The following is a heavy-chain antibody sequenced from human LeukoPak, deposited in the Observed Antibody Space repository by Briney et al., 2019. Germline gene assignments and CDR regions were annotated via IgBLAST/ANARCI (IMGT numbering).Heavy chain of an antibody. V-gene: IGHV3-74*01. J-gene: IGHJ4*02. Sequence: GGSLRLSCAASGFTFSSYWMDWARQGPGKGLVWVARIKGDGSSVIYADSVKGRFTVSRDNAENTLYLHMNSLRAENTAMYHCTRVRGDYGGTSDFWGQGTLVTVSS. CDR1: GFTFSSYW. D-gene: IGHD4-23*01. CDR3: TRVRGDYGGTSDF. CDR2: IKGDGSSV.